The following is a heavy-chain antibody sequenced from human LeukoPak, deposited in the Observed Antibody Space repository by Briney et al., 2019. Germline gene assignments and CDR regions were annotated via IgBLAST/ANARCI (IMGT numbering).Heavy chain of an antibody. J-gene: IGHJ5*02. Sequence: GASVKVSCTASGYTFNSYDINWVRQATGQGLEWMGGMNPNSGNKGYAQTFQGRVTITRNTSINTAYMELSSLRSEDTAVYYCAKGRHSSDWHNRFVPWGEGTLVIVSS. CDR1: GYTFNSYD. V-gene: IGHV1-8*03. CDR2: MNPNSGNK. D-gene: IGHD6-19*01. CDR3: AKGRHSSDWHNRFVP.